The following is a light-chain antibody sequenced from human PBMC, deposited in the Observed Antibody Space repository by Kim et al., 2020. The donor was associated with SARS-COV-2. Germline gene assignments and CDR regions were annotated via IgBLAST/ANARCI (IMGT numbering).Light chain of an antibody. CDR1: QSVSSN. CDR2: GAS. J-gene: IGKJ2*01. V-gene: IGKV3-15*01. CDR3: QQYDYWPPRYT. Sequence: SPGERATLSCRASQSVSSNLAWYQQKPGQAPRLLIYGASTRATGIPARFTGSGSGTDFTLTISSLQSEDFAVYYCQQYDYWPPRYTFGQGTKLEI.